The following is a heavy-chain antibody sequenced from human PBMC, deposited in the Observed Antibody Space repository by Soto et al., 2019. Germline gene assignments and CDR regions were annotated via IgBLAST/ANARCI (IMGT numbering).Heavy chain of an antibody. D-gene: IGHD2-15*01. J-gene: IGHJ4*02. CDR3: AKDSPRTVAVAAPLDY. V-gene: IGHV3-23*01. Sequence: GGSLRVSCAASGFTFSSYAMSWVRQAPGKGLEWVSAISGSGGSTYYADSVKGRFTISRDNSKNTLYLQMNSLRAEDTAVYYCAKDSPRTVAVAAPLDYWGQGTLVTVSS. CDR1: GFTFSSYA. CDR2: ISGSGGST.